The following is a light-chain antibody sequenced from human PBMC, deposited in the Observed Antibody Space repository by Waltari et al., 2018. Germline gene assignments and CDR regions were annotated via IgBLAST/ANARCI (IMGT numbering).Light chain of an antibody. J-gene: IGKJ2*01. CDR1: QSVLDSSNNKTY. CDR3: QQYYSTPHA. CDR2: LAS. Sequence: DIVMNQSPAALAVSLGERAALNCKSSQSVLDSSNNKTYLAWYQQKPGQHPRLLIYLASTRESGVPDRFSGSGFGTDFTLTISSLQAEDVAVYHCQQYYSTPHAFGQGTKLEIK. V-gene: IGKV4-1*01.